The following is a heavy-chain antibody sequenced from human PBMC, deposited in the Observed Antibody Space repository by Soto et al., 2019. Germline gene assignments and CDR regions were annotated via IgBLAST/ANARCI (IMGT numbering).Heavy chain of an antibody. Sequence: ASVKVSCKASGYTFTNYAIHSVRQAPGQRLEWMGWINAGNGNTKYPQKFHGRVTITTDTSTSTAYMELRSLRSDDTAVYYCARVDPQGTIFGVVIFRWFDPWGQGTLVNVSS. D-gene: IGHD3-3*01. CDR1: GYTFTNYA. J-gene: IGHJ5*02. CDR3: ARVDPQGTIFGVVIFRWFDP. V-gene: IGHV1-3*01. CDR2: INAGNGNT.